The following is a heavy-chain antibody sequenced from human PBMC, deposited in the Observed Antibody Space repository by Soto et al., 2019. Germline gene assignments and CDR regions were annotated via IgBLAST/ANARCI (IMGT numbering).Heavy chain of an antibody. J-gene: IGHJ2*01. CDR3: ARDPSKAAAGSLPAGFDL. D-gene: IGHD6-13*01. CDR1: GFTFDDYG. CDR2: INWNGGST. Sequence: EVQMVESGGGVVRPGGSLRLSCAASGFTFDDYGMSWVRQAPGKGLEWVSGINWNGGSTGYADSVKGRFTISRDNAKNSLYLQMNSLRAEDTALYYCARDPSKAAAGSLPAGFDLWGRGTLVTVSS. V-gene: IGHV3-20*04.